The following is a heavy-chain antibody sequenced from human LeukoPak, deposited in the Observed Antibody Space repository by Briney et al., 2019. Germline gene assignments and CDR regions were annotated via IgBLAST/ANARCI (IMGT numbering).Heavy chain of an antibody. D-gene: IGHD3-3*01. V-gene: IGHV4-39*01. CDR2: IYYSGST. CDR1: GGSISSSSYY. CDR3: ARHKYYDFWSGYFFQDAGLNWFDP. Sequence: PSETLSLTCTVSGGSISSSSYYWGWIRQPPGKGLEWIGSIYYSGSTYYNPSLKSRVTISVDTSKKQFSLKLSSVTAADTAVYYCARHKYYDFWSGYFFQDAGLNWFDPWGQGTLVTVSS. J-gene: IGHJ5*02.